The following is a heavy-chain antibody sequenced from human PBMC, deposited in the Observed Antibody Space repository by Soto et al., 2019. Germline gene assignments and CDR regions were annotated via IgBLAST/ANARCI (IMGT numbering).Heavy chain of an antibody. Sequence: QVQLVQSGAEVKKPGASVKVSCKASGYTFTSYGISWVRQAPGQGLEWMGWISAYNGNTNYAQKLHGRATMTTDTSTSTAYMELRSLRSDDTAVYYCASSLLVGYGLEGESDWGQGTLVTVSS. CDR3: ASSLLVGYGLEGESD. J-gene: IGHJ4*02. CDR1: GYTFTSYG. D-gene: IGHD5-18*01. CDR2: ISAYNGNT. V-gene: IGHV1-18*01.